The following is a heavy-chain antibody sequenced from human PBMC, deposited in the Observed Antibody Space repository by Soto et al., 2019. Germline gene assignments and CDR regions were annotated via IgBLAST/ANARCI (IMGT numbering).Heavy chain of an antibody. Sequence: QVQLVQSGAEVKKPGSSVKVSCKASGGTFSSYAISWVRQAPGQGLEWMGGIIPIFGTANYAQKFQGRVTITADESTSTAYMELSSLISEDTAVYYCARAIDYDYVWGSYRYSYNWFDPWGQGTLVNVSS. CDR3: ARAIDYDYVWGSYRYSYNWFDP. D-gene: IGHD3-16*02. CDR2: IIPIFGTA. CDR1: GGTFSSYA. V-gene: IGHV1-69*12. J-gene: IGHJ5*02.